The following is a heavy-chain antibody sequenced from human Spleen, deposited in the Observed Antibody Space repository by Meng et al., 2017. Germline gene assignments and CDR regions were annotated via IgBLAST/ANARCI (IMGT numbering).Heavy chain of an antibody. CDR2: SDHFGNT. Sequence: QVQLQQWGEGLWKPSEALSLTCAVFGGSLSGYYCNWFRQPPGKGLEWIGVSDHFGNTIYNPSLKGRLTTSVDTSKNQISLRLTSVIAADTAVYYCVYFWSGYFTSGQGTLVTVSS. V-gene: IGHV4-34*01. CDR3: VYFWSGYFT. CDR1: GGSLSGYY. J-gene: IGHJ5*02. D-gene: IGHD3-3*01.